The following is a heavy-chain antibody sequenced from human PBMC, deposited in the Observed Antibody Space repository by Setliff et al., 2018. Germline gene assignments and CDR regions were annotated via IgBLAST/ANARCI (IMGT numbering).Heavy chain of an antibody. CDR2: ISPYSGNT. CDR1: GYTFTGYY. J-gene: IGHJ4*02. Sequence: GASVKVSCKASGYTFTGYYIHWVRQAPGQGLEWLGSISPYSGNTNYPQWLQDRVTMTIDTSATTVYMELQSLRSDDTAVYYCVRSSAPQVVLAADFDFWGQGTPVTVSS. D-gene: IGHD6-19*01. V-gene: IGHV1-18*04. CDR3: VRSSAPQVVLAADFDF.